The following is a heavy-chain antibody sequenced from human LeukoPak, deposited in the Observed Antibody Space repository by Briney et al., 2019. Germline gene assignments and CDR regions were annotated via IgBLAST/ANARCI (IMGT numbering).Heavy chain of an antibody. Sequence: QPGGSLRLSCAASGFTFSSYAMSWVRQAPGKGLEWVSAISGSGDSTYYADSVKGRFTISRDNSKNTLYLQMDSLGAEDTAVYYCARGGWGYYDILTGPPAFYFFDLWGHGTLVTVSS. J-gene: IGHJ2*01. CDR1: GFTFSSYA. CDR2: ISGSGDST. D-gene: IGHD3-9*01. V-gene: IGHV3-23*01. CDR3: ARGGWGYYDILTGPPAFYFFDL.